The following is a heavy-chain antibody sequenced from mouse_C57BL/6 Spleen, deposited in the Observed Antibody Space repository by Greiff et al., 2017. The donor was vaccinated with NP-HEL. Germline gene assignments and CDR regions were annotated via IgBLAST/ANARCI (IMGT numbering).Heavy chain of an antibody. V-gene: IGHV1-52*01. D-gene: IGHD2-5*01. CDR1: GYTFTSYW. CDR3: ARDHSNYGGYYFDY. Sequence: QVQLQQPGAELVRPGSSVKLSCKASGYTFTSYWMHWVKQRPIQGLEWIGNIDPSDSETHYNQKFKDKAKLTVDKSSSTAYMQLSSLTSEDSAVYYCARDHSNYGGYYFDYWGQGTTLTVSS. J-gene: IGHJ2*01. CDR2: IDPSDSET.